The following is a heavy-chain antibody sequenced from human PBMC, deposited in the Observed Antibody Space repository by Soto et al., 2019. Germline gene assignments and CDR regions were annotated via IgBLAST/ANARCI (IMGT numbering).Heavy chain of an antibody. CDR3: AKGFLRLVPAAIPSWAFDI. Sequence: EVQLVESGGGLVQPGRSLRLSCAASGFTFDDYAMHWVRQAPGKGLEWVSGISWNSGSIGYADSVKGRFTISRDNAKNSLYLQMNSLRAEDTALYYCAKGFLRLVPAAIPSWAFDIWGQGTMVTVSS. CDR2: ISWNSGSI. V-gene: IGHV3-9*01. CDR1: GFTFDDYA. D-gene: IGHD2-2*02. J-gene: IGHJ3*02.